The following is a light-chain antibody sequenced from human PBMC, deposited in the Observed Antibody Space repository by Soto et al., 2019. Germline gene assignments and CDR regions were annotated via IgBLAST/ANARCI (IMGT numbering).Light chain of an antibody. CDR3: QSFDSSLSVV. J-gene: IGLJ2*01. CDR2: GNN. V-gene: IGLV1-40*01. CDR1: SSNIGAGYD. Sequence: QSVLTQPPSVSGAPGQRVTISCTGSSSNIGAGYDVHWYQHLPGTAPKLLIYGNNNRPSGVPDRFSGSKSGTPASLAITGLQAEDETHYYCQSFDSSLSVVFGGGTKLTVL.